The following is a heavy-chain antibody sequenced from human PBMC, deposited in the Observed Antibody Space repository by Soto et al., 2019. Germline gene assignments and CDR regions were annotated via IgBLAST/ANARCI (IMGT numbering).Heavy chain of an antibody. CDR3: GRGGSDSPMAPGY. D-gene: IGHD5-18*01. J-gene: IGHJ4*02. CDR2: INPDGSAT. CDR1: GFTFSGYL. Sequence: PGGSLRLSCAASGFTFSGYLMHWVRQAPGKGLVWVSRINPDGSATNYADSVKGRFTISRDNAKNTLYLQMNSLRAEDTAVFYCGRGGSDSPMAPGYWGQGTLVTVPQ. V-gene: IGHV3-74*01.